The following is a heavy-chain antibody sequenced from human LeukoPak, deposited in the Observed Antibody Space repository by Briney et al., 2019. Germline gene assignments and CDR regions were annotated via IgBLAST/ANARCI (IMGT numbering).Heavy chain of an antibody. CDR3: TSRVGYCSSTSCPRFPCFDY. J-gene: IGHJ4*02. Sequence: ASVKVSCKVSGSTLTVLSVHWVREAPGKGLEWMGGLDPEDGETIYAQKFQGRVTMTEDTSTDTAYMELSSLRSEDTAVYYCTSRVGYCSSTSCPRFPCFDYWGQGTLVTVSS. CDR2: LDPEDGET. CDR1: GSTLTVLS. V-gene: IGHV1-24*01. D-gene: IGHD2-2*01.